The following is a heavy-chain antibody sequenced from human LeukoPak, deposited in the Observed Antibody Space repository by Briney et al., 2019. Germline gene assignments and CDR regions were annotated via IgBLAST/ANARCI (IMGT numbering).Heavy chain of an antibody. V-gene: IGHV3-74*01. CDR2: IKNDGGIT. D-gene: IGHD3-10*01. J-gene: IGHJ4*02. CDR1: GFAFSNYW. CDR3: VIRESR. Sequence: GGALRLSCAASGFAFSNYWRHWVRQAPGKGPVWVSRIKNDGGITNYAESVKGRFTISKDNAKNPLYLQMNSLRAEDTALYYCVIRESRWGQGTLVTVSS.